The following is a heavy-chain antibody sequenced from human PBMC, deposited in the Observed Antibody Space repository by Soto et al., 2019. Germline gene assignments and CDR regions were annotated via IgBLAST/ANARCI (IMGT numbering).Heavy chain of an antibody. V-gene: IGHV3-30-3*01. CDR2: ISYDGSNK. Sequence: QVQLVESGGGVVQPGRSLRLSCAASGFTFSSYAMHWVRQAPGKGLEWVAVISYDGSNKYYADSVKGRFTISRDNSKNTLYLHMNSLRAEDTAVYYCARDYRAYCGGDCYSAAFDYWGQGTLVTVSS. D-gene: IGHD2-21*02. J-gene: IGHJ4*02. CDR1: GFTFSSYA. CDR3: ARDYRAYCGGDCYSAAFDY.